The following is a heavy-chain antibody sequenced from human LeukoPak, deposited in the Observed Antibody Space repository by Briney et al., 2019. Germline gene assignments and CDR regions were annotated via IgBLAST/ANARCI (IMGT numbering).Heavy chain of an antibody. CDR1: GFTFSSYA. Sequence: GGSLRLSCAASGFTFSSYAMGWVRQAPGKGLEWVSAISGSGGSTYYADSVKGRFTISRDNSKNTLYLQMNSLRAEDTAVYYCAKDGVRYYYDSSGYYPYWGQGTLVTVSS. CDR3: AKDGVRYYYDSSGYYPY. V-gene: IGHV3-23*01. D-gene: IGHD3-22*01. CDR2: ISGSGGST. J-gene: IGHJ4*02.